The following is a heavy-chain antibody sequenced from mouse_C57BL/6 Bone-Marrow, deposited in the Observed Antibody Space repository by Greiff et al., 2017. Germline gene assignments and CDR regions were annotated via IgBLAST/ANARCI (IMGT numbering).Heavy chain of an antibody. CDR3: ARYGYDRYRYSEV. CDR1: VYSITSDY. J-gene: IGHJ1*03. D-gene: IGHD2-2*01. Sequence: EVQLKESGPGLAKPSQTLSLTCSVTVYSITSDYWNWIRRFPGNKLEYMGYIRYSGSTYYNPSLRSRISITRDTSTNQYYLQLNAVTTEDTATYYCARYGYDRYRYSEVWATGTTVSV. V-gene: IGHV3-8*01. CDR2: IRYSGST.